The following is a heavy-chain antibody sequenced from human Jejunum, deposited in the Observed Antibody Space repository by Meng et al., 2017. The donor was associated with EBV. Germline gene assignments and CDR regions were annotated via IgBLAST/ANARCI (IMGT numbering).Heavy chain of an antibody. V-gene: IGHV1-69*06. J-gene: IGHJ4*02. D-gene: IGHD3-16*02. CDR3: ARSSGGVVADYFDY. CDR1: GGTFSNYA. CDR2: VIPIFATA. Sequence: QGQLVQSGAEVKKPGSSVKVSCQGSGGTFSNYAFSWVRQAPGQGLEWMGGVIPIFATANYAQRFQGRVTITADKSTSTAYMELRSLRSEDTAVYYCARSSGGVVADYFDYWGQGTLVTVSS.